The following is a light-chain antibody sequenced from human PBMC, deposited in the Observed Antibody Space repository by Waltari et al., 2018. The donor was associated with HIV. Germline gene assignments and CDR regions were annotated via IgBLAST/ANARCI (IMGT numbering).Light chain of an antibody. CDR1: VLQKKY. J-gene: IGLJ2*01. CDR3: VSTDSSGNPL. CDR2: EDN. V-gene: IGLV3-10*01. Sequence: SYELTQPPSVSVSPAQTARITCSGDVLQKKYAYWYQSKAGPAPVLVRSEDNKRPSGIPGRCSASSSGTMATVTISGAQVEDEADYYCVSTDSSGNPLFGGGTKLTVL.